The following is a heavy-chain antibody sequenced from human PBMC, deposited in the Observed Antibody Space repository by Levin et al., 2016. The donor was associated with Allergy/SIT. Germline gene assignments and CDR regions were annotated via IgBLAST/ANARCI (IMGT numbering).Heavy chain of an antibody. Sequence: WIRQPPGKGLEWVSYISSSGSTIYYADSVKGRFTISRDNAKNSLYLQMNSLRAEDTAVYYCARDDSDRSRGFYGMDVWGQGTTVTVSS. CDR3: ARDDSDRSRGFYGMDV. V-gene: IGHV3-48*03. J-gene: IGHJ6*02. D-gene: IGHD3-22*01. CDR2: ISSSGSTI.